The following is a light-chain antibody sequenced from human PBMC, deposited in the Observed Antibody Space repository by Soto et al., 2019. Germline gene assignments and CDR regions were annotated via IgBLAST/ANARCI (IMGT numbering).Light chain of an antibody. CDR2: DVS. Sequence: QSALTQPASVSGSPGQSITISCTGTSSDVGGYNYVSWYQQHPGKAPKVMIYDVSNRPSGVSNRFSGSKSGNTASLTISGLQAEDEADYYCSSYTSSSTYVFGTGTSSPS. CDR1: SSDVGGYNY. CDR3: SSYTSSSTYV. J-gene: IGLJ1*01. V-gene: IGLV2-14*01.